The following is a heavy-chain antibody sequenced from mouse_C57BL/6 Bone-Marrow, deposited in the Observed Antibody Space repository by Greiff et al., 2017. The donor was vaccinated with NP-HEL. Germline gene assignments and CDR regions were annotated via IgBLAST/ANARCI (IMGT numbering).Heavy chain of an antibody. D-gene: IGHD1-1*01. J-gene: IGHJ1*03. CDR1: GYTFTSYW. CDR3: ASTVVPPYWYFDV. V-gene: IGHV1-72*01. Sequence: VQLQQSGAELVKPGASVKLSCKASGYTFTSYWMHWVKQRPGRGLEWIGRIDPNSGGTKYNEKFKSKATLTVDKPSSTAYMQLSSLTSEDSAVYYCASTVVPPYWYFDVWGTGTTVTVSS. CDR2: IDPNSGGT.